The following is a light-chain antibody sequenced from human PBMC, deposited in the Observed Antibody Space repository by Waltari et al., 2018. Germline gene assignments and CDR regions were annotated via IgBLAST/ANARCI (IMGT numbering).Light chain of an antibody. CDR2: DVT. Sequence: QSALTQPRSVSGSPGQSVTISCTGTRRHGAGSYFVSWYQQHPDTAPKLIISDVTKRPAGVPERFSGSKSGNTASLTISGLQAEDEADYYCSSYAGNYVAFGGGTKLTVL. V-gene: IGLV2-11*01. CDR1: RRHGAGSYF. CDR3: SSYAGNYVA. J-gene: IGLJ2*01.